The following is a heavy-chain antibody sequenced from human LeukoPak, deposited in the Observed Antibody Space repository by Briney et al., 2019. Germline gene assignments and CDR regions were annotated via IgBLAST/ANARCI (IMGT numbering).Heavy chain of an antibody. D-gene: IGHD2-21*01. CDR1: GFTFNSYG. CDR2: ISYDGNNK. Sequence: GGSLRLSCAASGFTFNSYGMHWVRQAPGKGLEWVAVISYDGNNKNCADSVKGRITISRDNSKNTLYLQMNSLRAEDTAVYYCAKGDCVNAICYYPYYFDYWGQGTLVTVSS. CDR3: AKGDCVNAICYYPYYFDY. J-gene: IGHJ4*02. V-gene: IGHV3-30*18.